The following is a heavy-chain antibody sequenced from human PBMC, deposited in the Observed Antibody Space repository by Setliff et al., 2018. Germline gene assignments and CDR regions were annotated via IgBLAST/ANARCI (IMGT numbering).Heavy chain of an antibody. J-gene: IGHJ3*02. CDR3: ARDPRGYSGFDRFRGAFNI. CDR2: IVTYNDDT. V-gene: IGHV1-18*04. Sequence: ASVKVSCKASGYPFTSYGVNWVRQAPGKGLEWMGRIVTYNDDTYYPRKFQGRVTMTTDTSTSTAYMELRSLTSDDTAVYYCARDPRGYSGFDRFRGAFNIWGQGTMVTVSS. D-gene: IGHD5-12*01. CDR1: GYPFTSYG.